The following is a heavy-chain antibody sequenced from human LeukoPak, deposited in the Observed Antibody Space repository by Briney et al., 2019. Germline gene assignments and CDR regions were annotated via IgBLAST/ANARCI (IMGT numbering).Heavy chain of an antibody. Sequence: ASVKVSCKASGYTFTDYYMHWVRQAPGQGLEWMGWINPNGGGTNYAQKFQGRVTMTRDTSISAAYMELSRLRSDDTAVYYCARESHSIGHSYYFDYWGQGILVTVSS. CDR3: ARESHSIGHSYYFDY. CDR1: GYTFTDYY. D-gene: IGHD3-22*01. CDR2: INPNGGGT. J-gene: IGHJ4*02. V-gene: IGHV1-2*02.